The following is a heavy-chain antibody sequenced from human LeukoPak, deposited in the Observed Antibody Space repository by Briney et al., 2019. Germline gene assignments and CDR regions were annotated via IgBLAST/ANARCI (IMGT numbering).Heavy chain of an antibody. Sequence: NPSETLSLTCTVSGGSISSGGYYWSWIRQHPGKGLEWIGYIYYSGSTYYNPSLKSRVTISVDTSKNQFSLKLSSVTAADTAVYYCARTQGVAGVWYYFDYWGQGTLVTVSS. V-gene: IGHV4-31*03. CDR3: ARTQGVAGVWYYFDY. D-gene: IGHD6-19*01. CDR2: IYYSGST. J-gene: IGHJ4*02. CDR1: GGSISSGGYY.